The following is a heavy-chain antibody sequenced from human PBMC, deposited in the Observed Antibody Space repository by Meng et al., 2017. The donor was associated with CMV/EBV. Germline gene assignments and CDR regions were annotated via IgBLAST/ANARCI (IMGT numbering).Heavy chain of an antibody. Sequence: ASVKVSCKASGYTFTYCSLHWLQQAPGQGLERMRWITLYNGNTNYAKKFQGRVTITRDMSLRTAYIELSSLRAEDTAVYYCARDLGGGATTGNYWGQGTLVTVSS. CDR1: GYTFTYCS. CDR3: ARDLGGGATTGNY. V-gene: IGHV1-68*01. J-gene: IGHJ4*02. CDR2: ITLYNGNT. D-gene: IGHD1-26*01.